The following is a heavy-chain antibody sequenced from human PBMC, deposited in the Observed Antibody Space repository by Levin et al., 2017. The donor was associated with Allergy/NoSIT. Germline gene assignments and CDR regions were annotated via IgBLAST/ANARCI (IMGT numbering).Heavy chain of an antibody. D-gene: IGHD3-16*01. CDR1: GGSISSGGYY. Sequence: LSLPFHLSGGSISSGGYYWSWIRQHPSPFLSFLFSLSSLFLPYYKPSLKSRITISVDTSNNQFSLKLRSVTAADTAGYYCARISSGDRVRGASDYYYYALDVWGQGTTVTVSS. CDR2: LSSLFLP. J-gene: IGHJ6*02. V-gene: IGHV4-31*03. CDR3: ARISSGDRVRGASDYYYYALDV.